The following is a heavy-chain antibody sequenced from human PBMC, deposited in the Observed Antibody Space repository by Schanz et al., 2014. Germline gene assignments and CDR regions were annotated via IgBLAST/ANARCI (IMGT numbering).Heavy chain of an antibody. CDR1: GGSIISSTW. J-gene: IGHJ4*02. Sequence: QVLLQESGPGVVKPSGTLSLTCAVSGGSIISSTWWGWVRQPPGKGLGWIGEIYHNGDTSFNPSHKSRATMSGDKSKKEFSLRLTSLTAADTALYYCVRGVGAWEQRIFDYWGKGTLVTVSS. V-gene: IGHV4-4*02. CDR2: IYHNGDT. D-gene: IGHD1-26*01. CDR3: VRGVGAWEQRIFDY.